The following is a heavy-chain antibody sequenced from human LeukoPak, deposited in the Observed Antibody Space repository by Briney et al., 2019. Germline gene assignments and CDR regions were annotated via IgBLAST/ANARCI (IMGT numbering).Heavy chain of an antibody. D-gene: IGHD6-19*01. CDR1: GFTFSRYD. Sequence: GGSLRLSCAASGFTFSRYDMFWVRQARGKGLQWISGINTAGDTYYPGSVKGRFTISRENAKNSVYLQMNNLRAGDTAVYYCVRGGAVAGDVDFDYWGQGALVTVSS. V-gene: IGHV3-13*01. CDR2: INTAGDT. CDR3: VRGGAVAGDVDFDY. J-gene: IGHJ4*02.